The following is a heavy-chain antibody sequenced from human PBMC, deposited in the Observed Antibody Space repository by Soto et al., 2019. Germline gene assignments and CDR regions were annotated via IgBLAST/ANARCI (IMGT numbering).Heavy chain of an antibody. CDR1: NGSISSRSSY. CDR3: GGQDYGAKGYYFEN. CDR2: IYYIGNT. V-gene: IGHV4-39*01. D-gene: IGHD4-17*01. J-gene: IGHJ4*02. Sequence: QLQLQEPGSGLVKPSETLSLTCIVSNGSISSRSSYWGWIRQTPGKGLEWIGSIYYIGNTYYNPSINSRVTISIDTSKTQFSLRMNSVTAADTSVYFCGGQDYGAKGYYFENWVQGSLVTVSS.